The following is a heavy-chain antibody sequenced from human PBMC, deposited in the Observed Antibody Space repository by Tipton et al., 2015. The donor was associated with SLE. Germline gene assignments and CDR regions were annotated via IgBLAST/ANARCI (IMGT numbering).Heavy chain of an antibody. Sequence: SLRLSCAASGFTFSSYAMSWVRQAPGKGLEWVSAISGSGGSTYYADSVKGRFTISRDNSKNTLYLQMNSLRAEDTAVYYCARAGSGGSCYSHWGQGTLVTVSS. D-gene: IGHD2-15*01. CDR3: ARAGSGGSCYSH. J-gene: IGHJ4*02. V-gene: IGHV3-23*01. CDR1: GFTFSSYA. CDR2: ISGSGGST.